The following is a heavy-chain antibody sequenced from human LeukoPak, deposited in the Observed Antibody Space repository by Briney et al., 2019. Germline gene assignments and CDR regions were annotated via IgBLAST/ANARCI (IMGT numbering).Heavy chain of an antibody. Sequence: PSETLSLTCAVSGGSISSSNWWSWVRQPPGKGLEWIGEINHSGSANYNPSLKSRVTISVDKSKNQFSLKLSSVTAADTAVYYCAGKDYYGSGSYFYWGQGTLVTVSS. CDR2: INHSGSA. D-gene: IGHD3-10*01. V-gene: IGHV4-4*02. J-gene: IGHJ4*02. CDR3: AGKDYYGSGSYFY. CDR1: GGSISSSNW.